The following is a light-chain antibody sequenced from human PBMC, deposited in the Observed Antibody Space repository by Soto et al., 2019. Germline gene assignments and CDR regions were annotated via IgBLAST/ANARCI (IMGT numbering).Light chain of an antibody. J-gene: IGKJ1*01. CDR2: DAS. CDR3: QQRNNWPPWT. V-gene: IGKV3-11*01. Sequence: IVLTQSPGTLSLSPGERATLSFWASQSVTSNYLAWYQQKPGQAPRLLIYDASNRATGIPARFSGSGSGTDFTLTISSLEPEDFAFYYCQQRNNWPPWTFGQGTKVDIK. CDR1: QSVTSNY.